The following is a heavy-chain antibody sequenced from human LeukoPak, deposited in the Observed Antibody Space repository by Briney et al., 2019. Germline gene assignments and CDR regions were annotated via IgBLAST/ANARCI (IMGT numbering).Heavy chain of an antibody. D-gene: IGHD6-13*01. Sequence: GALRLSCSASGFPFSCYWVGWGRQAPGKGVEGVANIKQDGSEKYYVDSVKGRFTISRDNAKNSLYLQMNSLRAEDTAVYYCARPQYSSSWLDYWGQGTLVTVSS. J-gene: IGHJ4*02. CDR1: GFPFSCYW. V-gene: IGHV3-7*01. CDR3: ARPQYSSSWLDY. CDR2: IKQDGSEK.